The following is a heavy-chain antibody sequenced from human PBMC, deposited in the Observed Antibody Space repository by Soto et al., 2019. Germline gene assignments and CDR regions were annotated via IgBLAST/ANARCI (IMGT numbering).Heavy chain of an antibody. V-gene: IGHV1-3*05. CDR1: GYTFTSYA. D-gene: IGHD2-21*02. CDR3: ARSMGVVPALDS. CDR2: INAGNGNT. J-gene: IGHJ4*02. Sequence: QVQLVQSGAEEKKPGASVKVSCKASGYTFTSYAMHWVRQAPGHRLEWMGGINAGNGNTKYSQKFQGRVTITRDASQSTAYVELSSLRSEDTAVSYCARSMGVVPALDSWGQGTLVTVSS.